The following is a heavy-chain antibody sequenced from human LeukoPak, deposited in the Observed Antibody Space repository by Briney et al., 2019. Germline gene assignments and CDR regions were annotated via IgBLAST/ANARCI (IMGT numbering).Heavy chain of an antibody. CDR1: GFTVSSYE. D-gene: IGHD1-26*01. Sequence: GGSLRLSCAASGFTVSSYELNCVRQAPGKGLVWVSYISSSGSTIYYADSVKGRFTISRDSAKNSLYLQMSSLRAEDTAVYYCARESSGNYYVGFDYWGQGTLVTVSS. V-gene: IGHV3-48*03. CDR3: ARESSGNYYVGFDY. J-gene: IGHJ4*02. CDR2: ISSSGSTI.